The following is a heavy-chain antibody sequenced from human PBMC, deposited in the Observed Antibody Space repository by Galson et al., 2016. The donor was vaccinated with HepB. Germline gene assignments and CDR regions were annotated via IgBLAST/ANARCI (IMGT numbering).Heavy chain of an antibody. CDR1: GGSISTSGYY. CDR2: IYYSGST. J-gene: IGHJ4*02. CDR3: AGWAGYSDY. V-gene: IGHV4-31*03. D-gene: IGHD6-19*01. Sequence: TLSLTCTVSGGSISTSGYYWTWIRQHPGKGLEWIGYIYYSGSTYYNPSLKSRVIISVDTSKNQFSLKLTSVTAADTAVYYCAGWAGYSDYWGQGTLVTVSS.